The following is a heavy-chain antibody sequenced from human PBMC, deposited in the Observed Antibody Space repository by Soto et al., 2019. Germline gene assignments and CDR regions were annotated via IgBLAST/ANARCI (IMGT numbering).Heavy chain of an antibody. D-gene: IGHD3-16*01. J-gene: IGHJ5*02. CDR3: ARMETFGSLNWFDP. Sequence: ASVKVSCKASGYSFTNNDVSWVRQATGQGLEWMGWVNPGSGDTGYAQKFQGRVTMTRDISIATAYMELSSLRSDDTAIYYCARMETFGSLNWFDPWGQGTLVTVSS. CDR1: GYSFTNND. V-gene: IGHV1-8*01. CDR2: VNPGSGDT.